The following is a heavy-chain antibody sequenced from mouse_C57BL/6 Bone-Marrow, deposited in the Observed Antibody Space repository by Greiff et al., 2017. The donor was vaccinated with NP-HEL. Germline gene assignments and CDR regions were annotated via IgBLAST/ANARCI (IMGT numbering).Heavy chain of an antibody. CDR3: ARIYYYGPPGGY. Sequence: QVQLQQPGAELVKPGASVKLSCKASGYTFTSYWMHWVKQRPGQGLEWIGMIHPNSGSTNYNEKFKSKATLTVDKSSSTAYMQLSSLTSEDSAVYYCARIYYYGPPGGYWGQGTTLTVSS. V-gene: IGHV1-64*01. D-gene: IGHD1-1*01. J-gene: IGHJ2*01. CDR2: IHPNSGST. CDR1: GYTFTSYW.